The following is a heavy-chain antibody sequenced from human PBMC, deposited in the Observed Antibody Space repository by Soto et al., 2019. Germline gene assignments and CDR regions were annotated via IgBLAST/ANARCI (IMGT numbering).Heavy chain of an antibody. CDR1: GFTFSGSA. Sequence: EVQLVESGGGLVQPGGSLKLSCAASGFTFSGSAMHWVRQASGKGLEWVGRIRSKANSYATAYAASVKGRFTISRDDSKNTAYLQMHSLKTEDTAVYYCTRPGLDYGDYEADYWGQGTLVTVSS. V-gene: IGHV3-73*02. CDR2: IRSKANSYAT. CDR3: TRPGLDYGDYEADY. D-gene: IGHD4-17*01. J-gene: IGHJ4*02.